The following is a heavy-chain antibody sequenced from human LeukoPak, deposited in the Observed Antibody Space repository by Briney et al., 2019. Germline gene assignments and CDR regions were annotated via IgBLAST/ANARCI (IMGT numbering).Heavy chain of an antibody. CDR1: GGSISSGSYY. V-gene: IGHV4-61*02. CDR3: ARFLAGTRHFHFYYYMDV. Sequence: SETLSLTCTVSGGSISSGSYYWSWIRQPAGKGLEWIGRIYTSGSTNYNPSLKSRITISVDTSKNQFSLKVISVTAADTAVYYCARFLAGTRHFHFYYYMDVWGKGTTVTISS. J-gene: IGHJ6*03. CDR2: IYTSGST. D-gene: IGHD3-9*01.